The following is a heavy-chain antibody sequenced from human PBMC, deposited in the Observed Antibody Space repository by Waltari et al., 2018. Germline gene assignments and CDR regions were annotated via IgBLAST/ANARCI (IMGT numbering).Heavy chain of an antibody. CDR2: INHSGST. V-gene: IGHV4-34*01. CDR3: ATTPTRSQSYYYYYMDV. D-gene: IGHD2-15*01. Sequence: QVQLQQWGAGLLKPSETLSLTCAVYGGSFSGYYWSWIRQPPGKGLEWIGEINHSGSTNYNPSLKSRVTISVDTSKNQFSLKLSSVTATDTAVYYCATTPTRSQSYYYYYMDVWGKGTTVTVSS. J-gene: IGHJ6*03. CDR1: GGSFSGYY.